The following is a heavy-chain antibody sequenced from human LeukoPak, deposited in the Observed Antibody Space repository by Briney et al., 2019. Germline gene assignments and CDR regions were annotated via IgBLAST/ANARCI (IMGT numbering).Heavy chain of an antibody. CDR1: RGSISSSSYF. V-gene: IGHV4-39*07. CDR3: ARRTFGGVIAY. Sequence: SETLSLTCTVSRGSISSSSYFWGWIRQPPGKGLEWIGTINYSRSPYYNPSLRSRVTISLDTSKNQFSLKLSSVTAADTAVYYCARRTFGGVIAYWGQGTLVTVSS. J-gene: IGHJ4*02. CDR2: INYSRSP. D-gene: IGHD3-16*02.